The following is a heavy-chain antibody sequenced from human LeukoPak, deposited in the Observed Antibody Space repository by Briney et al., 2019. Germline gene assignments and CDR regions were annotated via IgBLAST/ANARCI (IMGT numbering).Heavy chain of an antibody. V-gene: IGHV1-2*02. J-gene: IGHJ6*02. D-gene: IGHD3-3*01. CDR3: AREKQYDFWSGYPYYYGMDV. CDR2: INPNSGGT. Sequence: ASVKVSCTASGYTFTGYCMHWVRQAPGQGLEWMGWINPNSGGTNYAQKFQGRVTMTRDTSISTAYMELSRLRSDDTAVYYCAREKQYDFWSGYPYYYGMDVWGQGTTVTVSS. CDR1: GYTFTGYC.